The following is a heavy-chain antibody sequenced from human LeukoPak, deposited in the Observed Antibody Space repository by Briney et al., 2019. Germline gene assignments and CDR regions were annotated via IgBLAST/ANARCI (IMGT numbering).Heavy chain of an antibody. Sequence: GSLRLSCGASGFTFSNYAMSWVRQAPGKGLEWIGYIYTSGSTNYNPSLKSRVTISVDTSKNQFSLKLSSVTAADTAVYYCARLRGSYYFDYWGQGTLVTVSS. CDR1: GFTFSNYA. D-gene: IGHD1-26*01. J-gene: IGHJ4*02. CDR3: ARLRGSYYFDY. V-gene: IGHV4-4*09. CDR2: IYTSGST.